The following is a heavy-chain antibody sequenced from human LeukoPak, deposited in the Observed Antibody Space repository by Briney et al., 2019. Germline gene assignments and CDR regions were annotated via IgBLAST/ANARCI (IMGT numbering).Heavy chain of an antibody. CDR1: GFTFSSYS. CDR3: ARIADQLLSDAFDI. D-gene: IGHD2-2*01. J-gene: IGHJ3*02. CDR2: ISSSSSTI. Sequence: GGSLRLSCAASGFTFSSYSMNWVRQAPGKGLEWVSYISSSSSTIYYADSVKGRFTISRDNAKNSLYLQMNSLRAEDTAVYYCARIADQLLSDAFDIWGQGTVVTVSS. V-gene: IGHV3-48*01.